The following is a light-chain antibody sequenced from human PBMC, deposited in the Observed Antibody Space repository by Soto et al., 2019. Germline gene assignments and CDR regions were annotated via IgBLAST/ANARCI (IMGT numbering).Light chain of an antibody. CDR2: GAS. J-gene: IGKJ1*01. V-gene: IGKV3-20*01. CDR1: QSVSSSY. CDR3: QQYGSSPCT. Sequence: EIVLTQSPGTLSLSPGERATLSCRASQSVSSSYLAWYQQTPGQAPRLLIYGASSRATDIRDWFSGSGSGTDFTLTISRLEPEDFAVYYCQQYGSSPCTFGQGTKVEIK.